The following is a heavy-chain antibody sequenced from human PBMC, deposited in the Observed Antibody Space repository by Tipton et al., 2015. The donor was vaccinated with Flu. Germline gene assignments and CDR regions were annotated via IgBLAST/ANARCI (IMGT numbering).Heavy chain of an antibody. CDR1: GGTFSSYA. D-gene: IGHD2-2*01. CDR2: IIPIFGTA. V-gene: IGHV1-69*01. Sequence: QLVQSGAEVKKPGSSVKVSCKASGGTFSSYAISWVRQAPGQGLEWMGGIIPIFGTANYAQKFQGRVTITADESTSTAYMELRSLRSDDTAVYYCARVEAAISYYYYMDVWGQGTLVTVSS. CDR3: ARVEAAISYYYYMDV. J-gene: IGHJ6*03.